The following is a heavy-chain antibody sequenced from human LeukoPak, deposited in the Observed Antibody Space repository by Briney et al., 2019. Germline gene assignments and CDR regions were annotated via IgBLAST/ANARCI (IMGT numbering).Heavy chain of an antibody. CDR1: GGSISTYY. CDR2: IYKSGST. Sequence: SETLSLTCTVSGGSISTYYWSWIRQPAGKGLEWLGRIYKSGSTNYNPSLKSRVTISVDTSKNQFSLKLSSVTAADTAVYYCARDSEWELTFDYWGQGTLVTVSS. V-gene: IGHV4-4*07. D-gene: IGHD1-26*01. J-gene: IGHJ4*02. CDR3: ARDSEWELTFDY.